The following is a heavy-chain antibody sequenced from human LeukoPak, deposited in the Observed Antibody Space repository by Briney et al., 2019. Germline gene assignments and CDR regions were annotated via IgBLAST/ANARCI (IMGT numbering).Heavy chain of an antibody. CDR2: ISYDGSNK. J-gene: IGHJ4*02. CDR3: AKDKYSGYDSPFDY. Sequence: GGSLRLSCAASGFTFSSYGMHWVRQAPGKGLEWVAVISYDGSNKYYADSVKGRFTISRDSSKNTLYLQMNSLRAEDTAVYYCAKDKYSGYDSPFDYWGQGTLVTVSS. V-gene: IGHV3-30*18. CDR1: GFTFSSYG. D-gene: IGHD5-12*01.